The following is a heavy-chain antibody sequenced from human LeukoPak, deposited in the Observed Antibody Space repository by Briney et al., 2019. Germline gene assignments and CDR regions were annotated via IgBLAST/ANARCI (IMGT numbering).Heavy chain of an antibody. CDR1: GFTFSSYE. V-gene: IGHV3-48*03. J-gene: IGHJ4*02. CDR3: ARMTGYYDVSGYYYSDY. CDR2: ISSSGSTI. D-gene: IGHD3-22*01. Sequence: GGSLRLSCAASGFTFSSYEMNWVRQAPGKGLEWVSYISSSGSTIYYADSVKGRFTISRDNAKNSLYLQMNSLRAEDTAVYYCARMTGYYDVSGYYYSDYWGQGTLVTVSS.